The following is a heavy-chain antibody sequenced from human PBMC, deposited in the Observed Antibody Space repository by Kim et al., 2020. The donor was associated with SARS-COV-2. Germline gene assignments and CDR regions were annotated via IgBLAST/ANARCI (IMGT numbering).Heavy chain of an antibody. D-gene: IGHD1-1*01. V-gene: IGHV1-18*01. J-gene: IGHJ4*02. Sequence: YAQKFQGRVIMTTDTSTSTADMELRSLTSDDTAVYYCARDVGLNSTGDFDYWGQGTLVTVSS. CDR3: ARDVGLNSTGDFDY.